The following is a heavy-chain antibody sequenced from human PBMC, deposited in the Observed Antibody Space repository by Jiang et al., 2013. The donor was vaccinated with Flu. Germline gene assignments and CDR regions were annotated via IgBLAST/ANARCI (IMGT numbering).Heavy chain of an antibody. CDR1: GGSISSSSYY. CDR2: IYYSGST. CDR3: ARDSYSSSSPYYYGMDV. Sequence: ETLSLTCTVSGGSISSSSYYWGWIRQPPGKGLEWIGSIYYSGSTYYNPSLKSRVTISVDTSKNQFSLKLSSVTAADTAVYYCARDSYSSSSPYYYGMDVWGQGTTVTVSS. D-gene: IGHD6-6*01. V-gene: IGHV4-39*07. J-gene: IGHJ6*02.